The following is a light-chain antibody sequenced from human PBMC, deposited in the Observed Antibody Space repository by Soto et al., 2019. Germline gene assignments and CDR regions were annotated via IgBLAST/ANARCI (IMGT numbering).Light chain of an antibody. CDR1: RILLYSSINKNY. V-gene: IGKV4-1*01. J-gene: IGKJ5*01. Sequence: DIVMTQTPDSLPVSLGERATISCKSSRILLYSSINKNYLSWYQHKPGQPPKLIIYWASARESGVPDRFSGSGSGTDFTLTISNLQAEDVAVYYCQQHYNTPITFGQGTRLEIK. CDR2: WAS. CDR3: QQHYNTPIT.